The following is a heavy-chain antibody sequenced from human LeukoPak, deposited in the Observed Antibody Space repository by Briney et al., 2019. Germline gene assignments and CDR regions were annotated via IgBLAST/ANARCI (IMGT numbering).Heavy chain of an antibody. CDR2: ISSSSSYI. J-gene: IGHJ4*02. V-gene: IGHV3-21*04. Sequence: PGGSLGLSCAASGFTFSSYSMNWVRQAPGKGLDWVSSISSSSSYIYYADSVKGRFTISRDNAKNSLYLQMNSLRAEDTAVYYCARDPTYFDWLPVYWGQGTLVTVSS. D-gene: IGHD3-9*01. CDR3: ARDPTYFDWLPVY. CDR1: GFTFSSYS.